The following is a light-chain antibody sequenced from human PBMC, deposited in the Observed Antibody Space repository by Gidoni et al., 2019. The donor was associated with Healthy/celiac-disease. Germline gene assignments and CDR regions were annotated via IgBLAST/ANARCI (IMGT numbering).Light chain of an antibody. Sequence: DIQLTQSPSSLSASVVDRVTITCQASQDISNYLNWYQQKPGKAPKLLIYDAANLETGVPSRFSGSGSGTDFTFTISSLQPEVIATYYCQQYDNLPPGVTFGPGTKVDIK. J-gene: IGKJ3*01. CDR3: QQYDNLPPGVT. CDR2: DAA. V-gene: IGKV1-33*01. CDR1: QDISNY.